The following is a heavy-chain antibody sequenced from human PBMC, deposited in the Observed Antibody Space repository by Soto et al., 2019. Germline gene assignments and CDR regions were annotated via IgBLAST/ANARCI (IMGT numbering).Heavy chain of an antibody. D-gene: IGHD6-19*01. Sequence: QEQLVQSGAEVKKPGSSVKVSCKASGGTFSSYGISWVRQVPGQGLEWMGGVIPMYGTAKHAQKFQGRVTMTADESTGTGDMELSSLRSEDTAVYFCARGVRRTTGWSPTNWFDAWGQGTLVTVSS. CDR2: VIPMYGTA. V-gene: IGHV1-69*01. CDR3: ARGVRRTTGWSPTNWFDA. J-gene: IGHJ5*02. CDR1: GGTFSSYG.